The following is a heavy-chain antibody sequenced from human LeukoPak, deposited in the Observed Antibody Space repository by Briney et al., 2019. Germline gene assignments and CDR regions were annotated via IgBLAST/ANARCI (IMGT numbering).Heavy chain of an antibody. J-gene: IGHJ3*02. CDR2: IRYDGSNK. Sequence: GGSLRLSCAASGFTFSSYGMHWVRQAPGKGLEWVAFIRYDGSNKYYADSVKGRFTISRDNSKNTLYLQMNSVRAEDTAVYYCAKDGRDSGYEDAFDIWGQGTMVAVSS. CDR1: GFTFSSYG. D-gene: IGHD5-12*01. CDR3: AKDGRDSGYEDAFDI. V-gene: IGHV3-30*02.